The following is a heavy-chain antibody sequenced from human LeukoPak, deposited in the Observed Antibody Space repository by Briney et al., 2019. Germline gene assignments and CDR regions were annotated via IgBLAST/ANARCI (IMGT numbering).Heavy chain of an antibody. CDR3: ANGPQYNILTGFYKVRSHLDY. CDR2: IGTAGEI. CDR1: GFTFSSYD. V-gene: IGHV3-13*01. Sequence: GGSLRLSCAASGFTFSSYDIHWVRQATGKGLEWVSGIGTAGEIYYPGSVKGRFTISRENAKNSLYLQMNSLRAEDTAVYYCANGPQYNILTGFYKVRSHLDYWGQGTLVAVSS. D-gene: IGHD3-9*01. J-gene: IGHJ4*02.